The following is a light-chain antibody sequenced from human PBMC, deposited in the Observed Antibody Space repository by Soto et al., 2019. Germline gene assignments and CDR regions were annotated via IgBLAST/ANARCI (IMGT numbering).Light chain of an antibody. V-gene: IGKV3-20*01. CDR2: GAS. Sequence: EIVLTQSPGTLSLSPVERATLSCRDSQSVSSSYLAWYQQKPGQAPRLLIYGASSRATGNPDRFSGSGSGTDFTLTISRLEPEDFAVYYCQQYGSSLYTFGQGTKLEIK. J-gene: IGKJ2*01. CDR3: QQYGSSLYT. CDR1: QSVSSSY.